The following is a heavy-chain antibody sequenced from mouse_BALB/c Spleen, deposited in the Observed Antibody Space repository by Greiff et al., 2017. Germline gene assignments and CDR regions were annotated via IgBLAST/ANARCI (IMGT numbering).Heavy chain of an antibody. V-gene: IGHV1-20*02. CDR3: ARGSTMITTAFAY. J-gene: IGHJ3*01. CDR1: GYSFTGYF. D-gene: IGHD2-4*01. CDR2: INPYNGDT. Sequence: EVQLQQSGPELVKPGASVKISCKASGYSFTGYFMNWVMQSHGKSLEWIGRINPYNGDTFYNQKFKGKATLTVDKSSSTAHMELRSLASEDSAVYYCARGSTMITTAFAYWGQGTLVTVSA.